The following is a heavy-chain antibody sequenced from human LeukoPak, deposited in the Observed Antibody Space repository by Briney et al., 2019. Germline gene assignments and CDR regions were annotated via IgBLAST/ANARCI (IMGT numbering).Heavy chain of an antibody. J-gene: IGHJ4*02. V-gene: IGHV5-51*01. CDR3: ARPGTARGFDY. D-gene: IGHD1-14*01. CDR1: GYNFTNYW. CDR2: IYPGDSDT. Sequence: GESLKISCKGSGYNFTNYWIGWVRQMPGKGLEWMGIIYPGDSDTRYSPSFQGQVTISADRSSSTAYLQWSSLEASDTAMYYCARPGTARGFDYWGQGTLVTVSS.